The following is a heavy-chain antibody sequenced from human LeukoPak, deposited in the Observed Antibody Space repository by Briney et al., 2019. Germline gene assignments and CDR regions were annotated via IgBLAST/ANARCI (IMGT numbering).Heavy chain of an antibody. V-gene: IGHV3-30-3*01. CDR1: GFTFSSYA. Sequence: GRSLRLSCAASGFTFSSYAMHWVRQAPGKGLEWVAVISYDGSNKYYADSVKGRFTISRDNSKNTLYLQMNSLRAEDTAVYYCARDKTWELLPFDAFDIWGQGTMVTVSS. CDR3: ARDKTWELLPFDAFDI. D-gene: IGHD1-26*01. J-gene: IGHJ3*02. CDR2: ISYDGSNK.